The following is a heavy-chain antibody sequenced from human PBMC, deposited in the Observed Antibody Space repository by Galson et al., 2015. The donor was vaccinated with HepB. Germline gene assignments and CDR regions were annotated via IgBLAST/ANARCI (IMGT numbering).Heavy chain of an antibody. D-gene: IGHD1-26*01. CDR3: ARLSYSGSYSDFDY. CDR2: IYSGGST. J-gene: IGHJ4*02. CDR1: GFTVSSNY. V-gene: IGHV3-66*04. Sequence: SLRLSCAASGFTVSSNYMSWVRQAPGKGLEWVSVIYSGGSTYYADSVKGRFTISRDNSKNTLYLQMNSLRAEDTAVYYCARLSYSGSYSDFDYWGQGTLVTVSS.